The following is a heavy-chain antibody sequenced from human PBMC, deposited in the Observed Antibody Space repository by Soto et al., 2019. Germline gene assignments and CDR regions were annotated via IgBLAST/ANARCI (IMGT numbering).Heavy chain of an antibody. CDR2: ISAGNGDT. CDR3: ARRIEVVPAAMYAFDI. D-gene: IGHD2-2*01. Sequence: QVQLVQSGAEVKKPGASVKVSCKASGYSFTSYVMHWVRQAPGQSLEWMGWISAGNGDTKYSQKFQGRLTVTRDTSATTAYMELSSLSSEDTAVYYCARRIEVVPAAMYAFDIWGQGTMVTVSS. V-gene: IGHV1-3*01. J-gene: IGHJ3*02. CDR1: GYSFTSYV.